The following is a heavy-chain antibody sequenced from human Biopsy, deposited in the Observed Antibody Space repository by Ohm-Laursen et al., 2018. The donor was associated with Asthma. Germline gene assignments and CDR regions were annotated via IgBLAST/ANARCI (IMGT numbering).Heavy chain of an antibody. CDR3: AKDRVAGRSYYFDY. Sequence: SLRLSCTASGFNFHNYGMNWARRAPGKGLEWVAQILFDGRKINYPDSVKGRFTISRDNSKNMVYLQMNSLRPEDTAVYYCAKDRVAGRSYYFDYWGQGSLVSVSS. CDR1: GFNFHNYG. V-gene: IGHV3-30*18. CDR2: ILFDGRKI. D-gene: IGHD6-13*01. J-gene: IGHJ4*02.